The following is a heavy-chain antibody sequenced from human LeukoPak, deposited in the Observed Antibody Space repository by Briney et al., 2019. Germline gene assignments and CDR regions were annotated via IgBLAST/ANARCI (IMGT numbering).Heavy chain of an antibody. CDR2: ISWNSGSI. CDR1: GFTFDEYA. CDR3: TKGRGRYSYGYGDYFDY. Sequence: GRSLRLSCAASGFTFDEYAIHWVRQAPGKGLEWVSGISWNSGSIGYADSVKGRLTISRDNAKNSLYLQMNSLRAEDTAFYYCTKGRGRYSYGYGDYFDYWGQGTLVTVSS. D-gene: IGHD5-18*01. J-gene: IGHJ4*02. V-gene: IGHV3-9*01.